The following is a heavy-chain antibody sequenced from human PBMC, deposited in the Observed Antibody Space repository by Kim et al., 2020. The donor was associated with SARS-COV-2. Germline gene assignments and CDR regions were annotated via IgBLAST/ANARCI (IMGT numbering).Heavy chain of an antibody. CDR2: IKSKGEGYAT. D-gene: IGHD3-22*01. Sequence: GGSLRLSCAASGFDFSGSDIHWVRQASGKGLEWVGRIKSKGEGYATAYDVSVRGRFTLSRDDSRSTAYLQMNRLISEDTAVYYCAKRYFDSSGPKSLDYLGQEALVTASS. CDR3: AKRYFDSSGPKSLDY. J-gene: IGHJ4*02. V-gene: IGHV3-73*01. CDR1: GFDFSGSD.